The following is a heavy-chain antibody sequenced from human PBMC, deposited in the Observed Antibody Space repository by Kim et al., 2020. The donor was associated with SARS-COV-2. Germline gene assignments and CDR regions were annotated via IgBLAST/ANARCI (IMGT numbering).Heavy chain of an antibody. CDR1: GFTFSSFA. CDR3: AKFLLPIVVAEGTFDI. J-gene: IGHJ3*02. Sequence: GGSLRLSCVASGFTFSSFAMSWVRQAPGKGLEWVAENSGSGGVTDYANSVKGRFTISRDNSKNTLYLHMDSLRGDDTAVYYCAKFLLPIVVAEGTFDIWGQGTMVTVSS. D-gene: IGHD3-22*01. V-gene: IGHV3-23*01. CDR2: NSGSGGVT.